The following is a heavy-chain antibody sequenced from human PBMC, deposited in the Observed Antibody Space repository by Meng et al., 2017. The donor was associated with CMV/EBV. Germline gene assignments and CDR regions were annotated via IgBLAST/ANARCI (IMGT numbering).Heavy chain of an antibody. J-gene: IGHJ4*02. Sequence: KAPGGTFRSYAIGWVRQAPGQGLEWMGGIIPIFGTANYAQKFQGRVTITTDESTSTAYMELSSLRSEDTAVYYCARSLYSSSPHFDYWGQGTLVTVSS. CDR3: ARSLYSSSPHFDY. D-gene: IGHD6-6*01. CDR1: GGTFRSYA. V-gene: IGHV1-69*05. CDR2: IIPIFGTA.